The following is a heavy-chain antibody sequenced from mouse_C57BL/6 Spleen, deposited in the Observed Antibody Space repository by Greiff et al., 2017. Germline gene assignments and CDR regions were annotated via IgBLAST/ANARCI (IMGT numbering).Heavy chain of an antibody. CDR2: FYPGSGSI. Sequence: QVQLKESGAELVKPGASVKLSCKASGYTFTEYTIPWVKQRSGQGLEWIGWFYPGSGSIKYNEKFKDKATLTADKSSSTVYMELSRLTSEDSAVYFCARHEVNGDYFDYWGQGTTLTVSS. CDR3: ARHEVNGDYFDY. V-gene: IGHV1-62-2*01. CDR1: GYTFTEYT. J-gene: IGHJ2*01.